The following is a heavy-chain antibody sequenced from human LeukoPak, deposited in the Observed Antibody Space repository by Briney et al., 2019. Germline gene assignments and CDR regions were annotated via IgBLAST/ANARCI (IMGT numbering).Heavy chain of an antibody. CDR1: GVSISNYY. CDR3: ARAPAMGNFYYMDV. CDR2: IYYSGST. J-gene: IGHJ6*03. V-gene: IGHV4-59*01. Sequence: SETLSLTCTVSGVSISNYYWNWIRLPPGKGLESIGYIYYSGSTNYNPSLKSRVTISVDTSKNQFSLKLSSVTAADTAVYYCARAPAMGNFYYMDVWGKGTTVTISS. D-gene: IGHD5-18*01.